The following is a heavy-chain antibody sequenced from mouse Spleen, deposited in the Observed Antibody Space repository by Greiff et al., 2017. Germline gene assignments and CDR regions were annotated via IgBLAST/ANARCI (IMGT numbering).Heavy chain of an antibody. V-gene: IGHV5-17*01. CDR1: GFTFSDYG. J-gene: IGHJ3*01. CDR3: ARGYYGYGWFAY. CDR2: ISSGSSTI. Sequence: DVKLVESGGGLVKPGGSLKLSCAASGFTFSDYGMHWVRQAPEKGLEWVAYISSGSSTIYYADTVKGRFTISRDNAKNTLFLQMTSLRSEDTAMYYCARGYYGYGWFAYWGQGTLVTVSA. D-gene: IGHD1-2*01.